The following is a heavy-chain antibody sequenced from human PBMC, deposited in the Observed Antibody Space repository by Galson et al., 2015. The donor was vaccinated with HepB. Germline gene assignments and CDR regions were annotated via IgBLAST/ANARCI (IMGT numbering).Heavy chain of an antibody. V-gene: IGHV3-9*01. CDR3: AEDGGYYYDSSDAFDI. CDR2: ISWNSGSI. Sequence: SLRLSCAASGFTFDDYAMHWVRQAPGKGLEWVSGISWNSGSIGYADSVKGRFTISRDNAKNSLYLQMNSLRAEDTALYYCAEDGGYYYDSSDAFDIWGQGTMVTVSS. D-gene: IGHD3-22*01. CDR1: GFTFDDYA. J-gene: IGHJ3*02.